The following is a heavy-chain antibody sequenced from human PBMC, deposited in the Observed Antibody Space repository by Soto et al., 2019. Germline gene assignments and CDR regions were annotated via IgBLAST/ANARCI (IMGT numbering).Heavy chain of an antibody. CDR1: GGTFSDLA. V-gene: IGHV1-69*01. CDR3: ASERVAEMATGGYFDN. D-gene: IGHD5-12*01. CDR2: IIPLFGTP. J-gene: IGHJ4*02. Sequence: QVHLVQSGAEVKKPGSSVKVSCKTSGGTFSDLAFSWVRQAPRQGLEWVGGIIPLFGTPNYAREFQGRVSISADESSNTVYMELRSQRSEDTAVYYCASERVAEMATGGYFDNWGQGTLVTVSS.